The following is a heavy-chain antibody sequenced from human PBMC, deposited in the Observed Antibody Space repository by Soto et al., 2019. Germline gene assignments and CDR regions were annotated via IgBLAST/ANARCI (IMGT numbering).Heavy chain of an antibody. D-gene: IGHD4-17*01. CDR1: GYSFTSYG. V-gene: IGHV1-18*01. CDR3: ARSSIFYGGNKYYFDY. CDR2: ISAYNGNT. Sequence: PGESLKISCKGSGYSFTSYGISWVRQAPGQGLEWMGWISAYNGNTNYAQKLQGRVTMTTDTSTSTAYMELRSLRSDDTAVYYCARSSIFYGGNKYYFDYWGQGTLVTVSS. J-gene: IGHJ4*02.